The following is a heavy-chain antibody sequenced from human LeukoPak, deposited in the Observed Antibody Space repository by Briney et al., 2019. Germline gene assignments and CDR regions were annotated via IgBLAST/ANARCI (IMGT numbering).Heavy chain of an antibody. J-gene: IGHJ4*02. V-gene: IGHV4-61*02. CDR3: ARTGTGPTQTFDY. Sequence: SETLSLTCTVSGGSISSNTYYWRWVRQPAGKGLEWIGRIYTSGNTNYNPSLKSRVTMSVDTSKNQFSLKLSSVTAADTAVYYCARTGTGPTQTFDYWGQGTLVTVSS. CDR2: IYTSGNT. CDR1: GGSISSNTYY. D-gene: IGHD3/OR15-3a*01.